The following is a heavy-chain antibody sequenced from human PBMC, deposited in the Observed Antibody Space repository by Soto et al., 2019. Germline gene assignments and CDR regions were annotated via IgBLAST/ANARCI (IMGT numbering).Heavy chain of an antibody. CDR2: IIPILGIA. Sequence: QVQLVQSGAEVKKPGSSVKVSCKASGGTFSSYTISWVRQAPGQGLEWMGRIIPILGIANYAQKFQGRVTITADKSTSTAYMELSSLRSEDTAVYYCARGSTEYYYDSSGGAFDYWGQGSLVTVSS. J-gene: IGHJ4*02. CDR1: GGTFSSYT. V-gene: IGHV1-69*02. D-gene: IGHD3-22*01. CDR3: ARGSTEYYYDSSGGAFDY.